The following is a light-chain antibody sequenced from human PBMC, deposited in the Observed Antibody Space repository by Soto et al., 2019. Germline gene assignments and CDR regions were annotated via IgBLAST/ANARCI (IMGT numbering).Light chain of an antibody. CDR2: AAS. CDR1: QSVSSYY. Sequence: ESVLTQSPGTLSLSPVERATLSCRASQSVSSYYLAWYQQKPGQAPRLLIYAASSRATGIPDRFSGGGSGTDFTLTISRLEPEDFAVYYCQQCGSSPWTFGQGTKVDI. J-gene: IGKJ1*01. V-gene: IGKV3-20*01. CDR3: QQCGSSPWT.